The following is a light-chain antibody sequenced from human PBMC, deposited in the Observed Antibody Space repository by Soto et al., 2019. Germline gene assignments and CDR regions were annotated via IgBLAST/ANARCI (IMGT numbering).Light chain of an antibody. J-gene: IGLJ3*02. CDR1: SSDVGFYNY. CDR3: TSYTTSSTWV. Sequence: HSVLTQPASVSGSPGQSITISCSGTSSDVGFYNYVSWFQQYPGKAPKLMIFEVTNRPSGVSDRFSGSKSDNTASLTISGLQADDEADYFCTSYTTSSTWVFGGGTKLTVL. CDR2: EVT. V-gene: IGLV2-14*01.